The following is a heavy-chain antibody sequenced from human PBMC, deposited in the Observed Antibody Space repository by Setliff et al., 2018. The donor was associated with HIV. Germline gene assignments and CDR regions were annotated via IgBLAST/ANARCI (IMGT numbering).Heavy chain of an antibody. J-gene: IGHJ4*02. Sequence: SETLSLTCTVSGGSISSGGYYWSWIRQPAGKGLEWIGRIYTSGSTNYNPSLKSRLTISVDTSKNQFSLTLSSVTAADTAVYYCAREIPYSFVYYFDYWGQGTLVTVSS. CDR3: AREIPYSFVYYFDY. CDR1: GGSISSGGYY. V-gene: IGHV4-61*02. D-gene: IGHD5-18*01. CDR2: IYTSGST.